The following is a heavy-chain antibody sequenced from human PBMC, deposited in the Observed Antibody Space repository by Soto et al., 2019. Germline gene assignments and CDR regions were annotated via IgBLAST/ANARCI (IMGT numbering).Heavy chain of an antibody. D-gene: IGHD2-2*01. CDR1: GYTFISYY. V-gene: IGHV1-46*01. CDR3: ASGYPSSTRLGWYDP. Sequence: QVQLVQSGAEMKKPGASVKVSCKASGYTFISYYILWVRQAPGQGLEWMGIINPRSGSTTYAQKFQGRVTMTTDTSTSTGYMELSSLRSDDTAVYYWASGYPSSTRLGWYDPWGQGTLVTVSS. CDR2: INPRSGST. J-gene: IGHJ5*02.